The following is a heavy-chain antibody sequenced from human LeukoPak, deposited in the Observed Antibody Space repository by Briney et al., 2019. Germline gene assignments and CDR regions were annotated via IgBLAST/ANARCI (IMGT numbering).Heavy chain of an antibody. J-gene: IGHJ4*02. Sequence: ETLSLTCTVSGGSISSYYWSWVRQAPGKGLEWVSAISGSGGSTYYADSVKGRFIISRDNSKNTLYLQMNSLRAEDTAVYYCATSTLILRLIFDYWGQGTLVTVSS. D-gene: IGHD4-17*01. CDR1: GGSISSYY. CDR3: ATSTLILRLIFDY. CDR2: ISGSGGST. V-gene: IGHV3-23*01.